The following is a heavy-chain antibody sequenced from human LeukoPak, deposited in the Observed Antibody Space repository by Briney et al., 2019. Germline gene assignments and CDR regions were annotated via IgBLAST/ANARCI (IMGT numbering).Heavy chain of an antibody. V-gene: IGHV4-34*01. Sequence: SETLSLTCAVYGGSFSGYYWSWIRQPPGKGLEWIGEINHSGSTNYSPSLKSRVTISVDTSKNQFSLKLSSVTAADTAVYYCARGRGLVRIFYYWGQGTLVTVSS. J-gene: IGHJ4*02. CDR1: GGSFSGYY. D-gene: IGHD6-19*01. CDR3: ARGRGLVRIFYY. CDR2: INHSGST.